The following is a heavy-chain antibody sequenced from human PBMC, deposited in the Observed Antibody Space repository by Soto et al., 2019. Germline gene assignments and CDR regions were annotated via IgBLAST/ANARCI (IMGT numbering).Heavy chain of an antibody. V-gene: IGHV3-30-3*01. CDR3: ARDVAVATYYYYGMDV. Sequence: QVQLVESGGGVVQPGRSLRLSCAASGFTFSSYAMHWVRQAPGKGLEWVAVISYDGSNKYYADSVKGRFTISRDNSKNTLYLQMNSLRAEDTDVYYCARDVAVATYYYYGMDVWGQGTTVTVSS. D-gene: IGHD6-19*01. CDR1: GFTFSSYA. J-gene: IGHJ6*02. CDR2: ISYDGSNK.